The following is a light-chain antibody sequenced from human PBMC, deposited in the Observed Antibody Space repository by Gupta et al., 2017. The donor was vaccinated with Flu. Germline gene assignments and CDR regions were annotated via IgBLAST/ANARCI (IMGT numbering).Light chain of an antibody. V-gene: IGKV1-16*01. CDR2: GAS. CDR1: QDITNA. CDR3: QEDDDNPPT. J-gene: IGKJ2*01. Sequence: DIQMTQSPSSLSAFVGDRVTITCRASQDITNALVWFRQKPGKAPQSLVFGASTLQSGVPSRFSGGGSGKVFTLTISGLQPEDFATYYCQEDDDNPPTFGQGTKMEI.